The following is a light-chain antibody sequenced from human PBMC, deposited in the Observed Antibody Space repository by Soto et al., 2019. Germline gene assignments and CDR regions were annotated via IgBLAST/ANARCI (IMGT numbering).Light chain of an antibody. Sequence: DIPMTQSPSSLSASVGDRVTITCQASQDISNYLNWYQQKPGKAPKLLIYGASNLETGVPSRFSGSGSGTDFTFTISSLQPEDIATYYCQQYDNLPITFGQGTRLEIK. J-gene: IGKJ5*01. CDR1: QDISNY. CDR3: QQYDNLPIT. CDR2: GAS. V-gene: IGKV1-33*01.